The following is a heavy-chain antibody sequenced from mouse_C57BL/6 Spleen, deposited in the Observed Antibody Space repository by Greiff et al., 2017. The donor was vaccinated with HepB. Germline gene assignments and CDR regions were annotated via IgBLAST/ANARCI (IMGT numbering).Heavy chain of an antibody. D-gene: IGHD1-1*01. J-gene: IGHJ4*01. Sequence: VQLQQPGAELVRPGTSVKLSCKASGYTFTSYWMHWVKQRPGQGLEWIGVIDPSDSYTNYNQKFKGKATLTVDTSSSTAYMQLSSLTSEDSAVYYCARRDYGIAMDYWGQGTSVTVSS. V-gene: IGHV1-59*01. CDR2: IDPSDSYT. CDR3: ARRDYGIAMDY. CDR1: GYTFTSYW.